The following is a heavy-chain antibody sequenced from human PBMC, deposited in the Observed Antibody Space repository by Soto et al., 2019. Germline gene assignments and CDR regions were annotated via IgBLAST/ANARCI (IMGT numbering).Heavy chain of an antibody. D-gene: IGHD6-13*01. V-gene: IGHV1-46*01. CDR2: INPSGGNT. CDR3: ARDHSIASSGAWWLDP. CDR1: VYTFTNNW. Sequence: XSVKVSCKASVYTFTNNWIHWVRRAPGQGLEWMATINPSGGNTNYAHKFQGRVTMTRDTSTSTVYMELSSLTPEDTAVYYCARDHSIASSGAWWLDPWGQGTLVTVSS. J-gene: IGHJ5*02.